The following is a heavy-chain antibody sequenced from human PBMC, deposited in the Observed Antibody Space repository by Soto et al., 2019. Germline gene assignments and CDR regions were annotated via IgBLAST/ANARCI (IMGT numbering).Heavy chain of an antibody. CDR3: ARSAVGYWYFDL. CDR2: IIPILGIA. V-gene: IGHV1-69*02. CDR1: GGTFSSYT. J-gene: IGHJ2*01. Sequence: QVQLVQSGAEVKKPGSSVKVYCKASGGTFSSYTISWVRQAPGQGLEWMGRIIPILGIANYAQKFQGRVTITADKSTSTAYMELSSLRSEDTAVYYCARSAVGYWYFDLWGRGTLVTVSS.